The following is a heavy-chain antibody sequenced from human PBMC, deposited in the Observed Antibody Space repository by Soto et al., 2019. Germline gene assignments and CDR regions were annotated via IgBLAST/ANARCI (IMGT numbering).Heavy chain of an antibody. CDR3: XRGXGXYFXVNDF. D-gene: IGHD2-8*01. CDR2: VSGYSDKR. CDR1: GYTFNTFG. V-gene: IGHV1-18*01. Sequence: IQLVQSAGEVKRPGASVKVSCKASGYTFNTFGITWVRQAPGQGLEWMGCVSGYSDKRDYSRKLQDRITLTADPXXXXXXXXXXXXXXXXXXXXXXXRGXGXYFXVNDFWGQGTLVTVSS. J-gene: IGHJ4*02.